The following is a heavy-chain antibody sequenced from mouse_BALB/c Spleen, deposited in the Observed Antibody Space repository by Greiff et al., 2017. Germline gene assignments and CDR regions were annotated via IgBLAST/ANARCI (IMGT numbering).Heavy chain of an antibody. V-gene: IGHV2-2*02. J-gene: IGHJ4*01. CDR1: GFSLTSYG. D-gene: IGHD2-4*01. Sequence: VKLMESGPGLVQPSQSLSITCTVSGFSLTSYGVHWVRQSPGKGLEWLGVIWSGGSTDYNAAFISRLSISKDNSKSQVFFKMNSLQANDTAIYYCARQSYYDYERRYYYAMDYWGQGTSVTVSS. CDR3: ARQSYYDYERRYYYAMDY. CDR2: IWSGGST.